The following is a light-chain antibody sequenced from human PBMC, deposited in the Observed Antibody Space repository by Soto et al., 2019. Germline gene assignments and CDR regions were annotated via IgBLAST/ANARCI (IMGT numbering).Light chain of an antibody. V-gene: IGKV3-11*01. J-gene: IGKJ4*01. CDR1: QSVSSY. CDR3: KQSSNWPHT. CDR2: DAS. Sequence: EIVLTQSPVTLSLSPGERATLSCRASQSVSSYLAWYQHKPGQAPRLLIYDASSRATGIPDRFSASGSGTDFTLAISSLEPEDFGVYYCKQSSNWPHTLAGGTNVDIK.